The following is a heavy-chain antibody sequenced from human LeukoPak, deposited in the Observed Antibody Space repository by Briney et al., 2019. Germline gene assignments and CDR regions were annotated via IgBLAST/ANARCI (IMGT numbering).Heavy chain of an antibody. V-gene: IGHV3-23*01. J-gene: IGHJ4*02. Sequence: GGSLRLSCAASGFTFSSYAMSWVRQAPGKGLEWVSAISGSGGSTYYADSVKGRFTISRDNPKNTLYLQMNSLRAEDTAVYYCAYDYGGNSGGFDYWGQGTLVTVSS. CDR3: AYDYGGNSGGFDY. CDR1: GFTFSSYA. D-gene: IGHD4-17*01. CDR2: ISGSGGST.